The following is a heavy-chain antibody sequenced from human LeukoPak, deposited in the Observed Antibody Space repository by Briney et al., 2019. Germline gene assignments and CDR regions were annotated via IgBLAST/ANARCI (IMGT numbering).Heavy chain of an antibody. CDR2: IYYSGST. Sequence: SENLSLTCTVSGGSISSYYWSWIRQPPGKGLEWIGYIYYSGSTNYNPSLKSRVTISVDTSKNQFSLKLSSVTAADTAVYYCARENRSGSYYTRYYYYYGMDVWGQGTTVTVSS. D-gene: IGHD3-10*01. J-gene: IGHJ6*02. V-gene: IGHV4-59*01. CDR1: GGSISSYY. CDR3: ARENRSGSYYTRYYYYYGMDV.